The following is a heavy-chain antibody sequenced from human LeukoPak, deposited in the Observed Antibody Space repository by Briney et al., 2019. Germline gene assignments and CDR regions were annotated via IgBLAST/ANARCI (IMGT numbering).Heavy chain of an antibody. CDR1: GDSVSSNNYY. J-gene: IGHJ6*02. CDR2: IYYSGST. CDR3: ARATYYYYGMDV. V-gene: IGHV4-31*03. Sequence: SETLSLTCTVSGDSVSSNNYYWSWIRQHPGKGLEWIGYIYYSGSTYYNPSLKSRVTISVDTSKNQFSLKLSSVTAADTAVYYCARATYYYYGMDVWGQGTTVTVSS.